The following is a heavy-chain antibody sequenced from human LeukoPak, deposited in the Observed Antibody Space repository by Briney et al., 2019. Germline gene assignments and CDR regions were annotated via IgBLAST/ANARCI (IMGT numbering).Heavy chain of an antibody. V-gene: IGHV1-18*01. CDR1: GYTFTSYG. Sequence: ASVKVSCKASGYTFTSYGISWVRQAPGQGLEWMGWISAYNGNTNYAQKLPGRVTMTTGTSTRAAYMEQRRLSYDGTAVYYCARGRMQQLVPEYYFDYWGQGNLVTVFS. D-gene: IGHD6-13*01. CDR3: ARGRMQQLVPEYYFDY. J-gene: IGHJ4*02. CDR2: ISAYNGNT.